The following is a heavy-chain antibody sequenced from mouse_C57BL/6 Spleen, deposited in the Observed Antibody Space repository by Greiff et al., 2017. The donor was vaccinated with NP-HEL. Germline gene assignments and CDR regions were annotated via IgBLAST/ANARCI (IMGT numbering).Heavy chain of an antibody. D-gene: IGHD1-1*01. CDR1: GFNIKNTY. J-gene: IGHJ2*01. V-gene: IGHV14-3*01. Sequence: VHVKQSVAELVRPGASVKLSCTASGFNIKNTYMPWVKQRPEQGLEWIGRIDPANGNTKYAPKFQGKATITADTSSNTAYLQLSSLTSEDTAIYYCARAFITTVVPYFDYWGQGTTLTVSS. CDR3: ARAFITTVVPYFDY. CDR2: IDPANGNT.